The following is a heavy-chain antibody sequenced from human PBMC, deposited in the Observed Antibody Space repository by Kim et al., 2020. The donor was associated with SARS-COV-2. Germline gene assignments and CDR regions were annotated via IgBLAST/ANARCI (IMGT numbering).Heavy chain of an antibody. J-gene: IGHJ5*02. D-gene: IGHD2-2*01. V-gene: IGHV4-59*01. CDR3: ARDRGCSSTSCLQGWFDP. Sequence: KSRVTISVDTSKNQFSLKLSSVTAADTAVYYCARDRGCSSTSCLQGWFDPWGQGTLVTVSS.